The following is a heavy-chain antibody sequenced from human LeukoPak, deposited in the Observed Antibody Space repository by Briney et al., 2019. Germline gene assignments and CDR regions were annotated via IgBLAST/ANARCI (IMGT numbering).Heavy chain of an antibody. CDR3: VRDGWATTPYDS. V-gene: IGHV3-74*01. Sequence: PGGSLRLSCAASGFTLSDYWMNWVRHAPGKGPVWVSHISPDGTNIAYADSVKGRFTISRDSAKNTLYLQMNSLRVGDTAVYYCVRDGWATTPYDSWGHGTLVTVSS. J-gene: IGHJ5*01. CDR2: ISPDGTNI. CDR1: GFTLSDYW. D-gene: IGHD2-15*01.